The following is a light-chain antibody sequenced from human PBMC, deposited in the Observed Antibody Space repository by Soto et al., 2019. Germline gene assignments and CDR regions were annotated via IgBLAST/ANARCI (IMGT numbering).Light chain of an antibody. CDR2: GAS. Sequence: EVVMTQSPATLSVSAGERATLSCRASQSVSRNLAWYQQKPGQAPRLLIYGASTRATAIPTRCSVSGSGTDVTLTISSLQSEDFALYSCRQYSEWPLTLGQGTKVESK. CDR3: RQYSEWPLT. V-gene: IGKV3-15*01. CDR1: QSVSRN. J-gene: IGKJ1*01.